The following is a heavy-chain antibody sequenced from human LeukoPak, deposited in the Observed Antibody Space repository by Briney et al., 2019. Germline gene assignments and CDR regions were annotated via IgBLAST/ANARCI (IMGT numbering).Heavy chain of an antibody. CDR2: IHTSGST. D-gene: IGHD4-17*01. Sequence: SETLSLTCTVSGGSISSYYWSWIRQSAGKGLEWIGRIHTSGSTNYNPSLQSRLTMSLDTSKNQFSLKLTSVTAADTAVYYCARDHRSGMTTVSTGFDYWGQGTLVTVSS. CDR1: GGSISSYY. CDR3: ARDHRSGMTTVSTGFDY. V-gene: IGHV4-4*07. J-gene: IGHJ4*02.